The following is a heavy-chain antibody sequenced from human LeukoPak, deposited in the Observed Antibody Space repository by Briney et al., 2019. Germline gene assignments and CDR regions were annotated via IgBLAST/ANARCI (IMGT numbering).Heavy chain of an antibody. V-gene: IGHV3-53*01. J-gene: IGHJ6*02. CDR2: IYSGGRT. CDR3: ARGNSGSSYVEYYYGMDV. CDR1: GLIVSSDY. D-gene: IGHD1-26*01. Sequence: GGSLRLSCVAPGLIVSSDYMSWVRQAPGKGLEWVSVIYSGGRTYYADSVKGRFTISRDNSKNTLYLQMNSLRAEDTAVYYCARGNSGSSYVEYYYGMDVWGQGTTVTVSS.